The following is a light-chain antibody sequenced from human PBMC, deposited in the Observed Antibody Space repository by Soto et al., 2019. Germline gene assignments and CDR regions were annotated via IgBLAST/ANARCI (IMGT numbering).Light chain of an antibody. J-gene: IGKJ1*01. CDR1: RSILYSSNNKNY. CDR3: QQYGNSPQT. V-gene: IGKV4-1*01. CDR2: WAS. Sequence: DIVMTQFPDSLAVSLGERATINCQSSRSILYSSNNKNYLAWYQQKPGQPPKLLIYWASTRESGVPDRFSGSGSGTDFTLTISRLEPEDFAVYYCQQYGNSPQTFGQGTKVDI.